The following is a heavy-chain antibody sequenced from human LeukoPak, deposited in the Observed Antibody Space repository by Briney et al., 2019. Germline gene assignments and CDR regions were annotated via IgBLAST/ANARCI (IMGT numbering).Heavy chain of an antibody. CDR2: IYISGST. CDR3: AREGRRVSSRIDF. Sequence: PSETLSLTCTVSGGSISSHYWSWIRQPAGKRLEWIGRIYISGSTNYNPSLQSRVSMSVDSSKNQFSLNLNSVTAADTAVYYCAREGRRVSSRIDFWGQGTLVTVSS. J-gene: IGHJ4*02. CDR1: GGSISSHY. V-gene: IGHV4-4*07.